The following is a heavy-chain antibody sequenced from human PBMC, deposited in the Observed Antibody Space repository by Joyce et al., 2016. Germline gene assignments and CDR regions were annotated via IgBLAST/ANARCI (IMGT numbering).Heavy chain of an antibody. J-gene: IGHJ4*02. CDR1: GFNFNTYV. V-gene: IGHV3-64*01. D-gene: IGHD2-21*01. CDR3: ARDGEAGVDY. Sequence: EVQLVESGGGLVQPGGSLRLSCAASGFNFNTYVMHWVRQDPGKRPEFVSSISTNGDNTYDVNSVKGRVTISRDNSKNQVYLQMGSLRTEDMAVYYCARDGEAGVDYWGQGTLVTVSS. CDR2: ISTNGDNT.